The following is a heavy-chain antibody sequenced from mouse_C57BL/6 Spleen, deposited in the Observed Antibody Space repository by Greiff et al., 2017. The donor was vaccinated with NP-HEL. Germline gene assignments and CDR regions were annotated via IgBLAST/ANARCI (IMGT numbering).Heavy chain of an antibody. CDR3: TRCYGSSYYAMDY. J-gene: IGHJ4*01. CDR2: IDPETGGT. D-gene: IGHD1-1*01. CDR1: GYTFTDYE. V-gene: IGHV1-15*01. Sequence: VQLQQSGAELVRPGASVTLSCKASGYTFTDYEMHWVKQTPVHGLEWIGAIDPETGGTAYNQKFKGKAILTADKSSSTAYMELRSLTSEDSAVYYCTRCYGSSYYAMDYWGQGTSVTVSS.